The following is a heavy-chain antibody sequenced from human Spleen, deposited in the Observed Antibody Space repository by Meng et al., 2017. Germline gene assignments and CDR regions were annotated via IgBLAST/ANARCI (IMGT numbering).Heavy chain of an antibody. CDR1: GGSISNYY. Sequence: SETLSLTCTVSGGSISNYYWSWIRQPPGKGLEWIGTFYHGGITYYNPSLKSRVTISVDTSKNQFSLKLSSVTAADTAVYYCASYSSGWLIDYWGQGTLVTVSS. J-gene: IGHJ4*02. D-gene: IGHD6-19*01. CDR3: ASYSSGWLIDY. V-gene: IGHV4-59*04. CDR2: FYHGGIT.